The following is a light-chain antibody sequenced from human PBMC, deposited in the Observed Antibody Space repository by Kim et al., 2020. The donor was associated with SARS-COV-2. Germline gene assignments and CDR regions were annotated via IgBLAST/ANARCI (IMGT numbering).Light chain of an antibody. J-gene: IGKJ4*01. CDR2: AAS. Sequence: PETTTPLSCRSIQSVTSLLAWYQQKPGQAPRLLIYAASNRATGIPARFTGSGSGTDFTLTISSLEPEDFAVYYCQQRSDWPLTFGGGTKVDIK. CDR1: QSVTSL. V-gene: IGKV3-11*01. CDR3: QQRSDWPLT.